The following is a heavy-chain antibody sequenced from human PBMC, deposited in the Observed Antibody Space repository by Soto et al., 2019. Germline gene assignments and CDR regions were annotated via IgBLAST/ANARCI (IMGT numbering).Heavy chain of an antibody. J-gene: IGHJ4*02. V-gene: IGHV3-33*01. Sequence: PGGSLRLSCAASGFTFSSYGMHWVRQAPGKGLEWVAVIWYDGSNKYYADSVKGRFTISRDNSKNTLYLQMNSLRAEDTAVYYCARDHGSNPFHYWGPGTLVTLS. CDR1: GFTFSSYG. CDR3: ARDHGSNPFHY. D-gene: IGHD1-26*01. CDR2: IWYDGSNK.